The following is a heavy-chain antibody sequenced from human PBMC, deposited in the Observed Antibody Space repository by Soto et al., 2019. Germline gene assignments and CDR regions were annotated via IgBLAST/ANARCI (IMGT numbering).Heavy chain of an antibody. CDR2: ISYDGSNK. Sequence: GGSLRLSCAASGFTFSSYGMHWVRQAPGKGLEWVAVISYDGSNKYYADSVKGRFTISRDNSKNTLYLQMNSLRAEDTAVYYCAKSAPAQGGYSYEFDYWGQGTLVTVSS. CDR3: AKSAPAQGGYSYEFDY. CDR1: GFTFSSYG. J-gene: IGHJ4*02. V-gene: IGHV3-30*18. D-gene: IGHD5-18*01.